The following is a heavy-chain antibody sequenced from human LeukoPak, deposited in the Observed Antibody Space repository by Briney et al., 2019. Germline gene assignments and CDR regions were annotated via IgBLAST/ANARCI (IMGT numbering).Heavy chain of an antibody. CDR1: GFTFSSYG. Sequence: QSGRSLRLSCAASGFTFSSYGMHWVRQAPGKGLEWVAVISYDGSNKYYADSVKGRFTISRDNSKNTLYLQMNSLRAEDTAVYYCAKALWEGGYFDYWGQGTLVTVSS. V-gene: IGHV3-30*18. CDR3: AKALWEGGYFDY. J-gene: IGHJ4*02. D-gene: IGHD5-18*01. CDR2: ISYDGSNK.